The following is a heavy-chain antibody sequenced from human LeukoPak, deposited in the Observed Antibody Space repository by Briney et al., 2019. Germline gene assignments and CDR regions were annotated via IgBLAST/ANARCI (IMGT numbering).Heavy chain of an antibody. V-gene: IGHV3-7*01. CDR2: IKQDGSEK. CDR1: GFTFSSYW. D-gene: IGHD6-19*01. Sequence: PGGSLRLSCAAAGFTFSSYWMSWVRQAPGKGLEWVANIKQDGSEKYYVDSVKGRFTISRDNAKNSLYLQMNSLRAEDTAVYYCARDIAVADPGGGAFDIWGQGTMVTVSS. J-gene: IGHJ3*02. CDR3: ARDIAVADPGGGAFDI.